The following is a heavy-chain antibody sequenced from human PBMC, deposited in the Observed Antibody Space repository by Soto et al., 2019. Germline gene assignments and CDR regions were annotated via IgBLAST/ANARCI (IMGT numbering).Heavy chain of an antibody. CDR3: AGGRAWSCVWPDTQFDI. CDR2: ISAYNGNT. V-gene: IGHV1-18*01. CDR1: GYTFTSYG. D-gene: IGHD1-26*01. Sequence: QVQLVQSGAEVKKPGASVKVSCKASGYTFTSYGISWVRQAPGQGLEWMGWISAYNGNTNYAQKLQDSVTMTTDTSTSTAYMELRRLRSDDTAVYYWAGGRAWSCVWPDTQFDIWGKWTMVTVAT. J-gene: IGHJ3*02.